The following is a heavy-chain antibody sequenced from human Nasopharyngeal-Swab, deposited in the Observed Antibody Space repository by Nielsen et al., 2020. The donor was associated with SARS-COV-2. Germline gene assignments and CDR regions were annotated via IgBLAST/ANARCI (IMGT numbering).Heavy chain of an antibody. J-gene: IGHJ2*01. CDR1: GYTFTGYY. CDR3: ARGVGSGSYYTYWYFDL. CDR2: INPNSGGT. V-gene: IGHV1-2*06. Sequence: ASVKVSCKASGYTFTGYYMHWVRQAPGQGLEWMGRINPNSGGTNYAQKFQGRVTMTRDTSISTAYMELSRLRSDDTAVYYCARGVGSGSYYTYWYFDLWGRGTLVIVSS. D-gene: IGHD3-10*01.